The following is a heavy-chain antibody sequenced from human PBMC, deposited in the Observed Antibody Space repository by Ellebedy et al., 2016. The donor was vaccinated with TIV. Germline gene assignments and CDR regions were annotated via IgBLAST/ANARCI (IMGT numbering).Heavy chain of an antibody. J-gene: IGHJ1*01. V-gene: IGHV4-59*01. Sequence: SETLSLTXSVSGDSTSTYYWSWIRQPPGKGLEWIGYIYYTGSTNYNPSLENRVTISVDSSKRQISLDLSSVTAADTAVYYCASGGEYTNGIFKSWGQGILVSVSS. D-gene: IGHD5-18*01. CDR1: GDSTSTYY. CDR3: ASGGEYTNGIFKS. CDR2: IYYTGST.